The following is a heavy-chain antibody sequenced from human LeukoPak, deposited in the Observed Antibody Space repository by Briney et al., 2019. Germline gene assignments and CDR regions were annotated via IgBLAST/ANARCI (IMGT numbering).Heavy chain of an antibody. CDR3: ARGYEVVRGVIDYYGMDV. Sequence: SETLSLTCTVSGGSISSGDYYWSWIRQPPGKGLEWIGYIYYSGSTYYNPSLKSRVTISVDTSKNQFSLKLSSVTAADTAVYSCARGYEVVRGVIDYYGMDVWGKGTTVTVSS. V-gene: IGHV4-30-4*01. D-gene: IGHD3-10*01. J-gene: IGHJ6*04. CDR2: IYYSGST. CDR1: GGSISSGDYY.